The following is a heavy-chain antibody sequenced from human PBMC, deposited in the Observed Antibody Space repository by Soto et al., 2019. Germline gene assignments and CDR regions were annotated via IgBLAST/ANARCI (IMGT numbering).Heavy chain of an antibody. V-gene: IGHV4-59*12. Sequence: PSETLSLTCTVSGGSISNYYWSWVRQPPGKGLEWIGYVHYSGSTKYNPPLKSRVSISIDTSKNQFSLKLSSVTAADTAVYYCAILRDYDSSGYSYYYYGMDVWGQGTTVTVSS. J-gene: IGHJ6*02. CDR2: VHYSGST. CDR1: GGSISNYY. D-gene: IGHD3-22*01. CDR3: AILRDYDSSGYSYYYYGMDV.